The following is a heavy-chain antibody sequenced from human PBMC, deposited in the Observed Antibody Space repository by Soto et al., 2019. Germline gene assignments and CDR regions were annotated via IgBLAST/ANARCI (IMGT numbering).Heavy chain of an antibody. CDR1: HGSISSGGYS. D-gene: IGHD1-1*01. CDR2: IYHSGST. J-gene: IGHJ5*02. Sequence: PSETLSLTCAVSHGSISSGGYSWSCIRQPPGKGMEWIGYIYHSGSTYYNPSLKSRVTISVDRSKNQISLKLSSVTAADTAEYYCARVQYRWVQGSLVTVSS. V-gene: IGHV4-30-2*01. CDR3: ARVQYR.